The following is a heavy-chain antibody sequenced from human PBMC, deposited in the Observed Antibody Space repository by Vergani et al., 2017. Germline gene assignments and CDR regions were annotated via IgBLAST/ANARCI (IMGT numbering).Heavy chain of an antibody. V-gene: IGHV3-23*01. CDR1: GFTFSSYA. CDR3: ARGPNYYDSSGYSY. D-gene: IGHD3-22*01. Sequence: EVQLLESGGGLVQPGGSLRLSCAASGFTFSSYAMSWVRQAPGKGLEWVSAISGSGGSTYYADSVKGRFTISRDNSKNTLYLQMNSLRAEDTAVYYCARGPNYYDSSGYSYWGQGTLVTVSS. J-gene: IGHJ4*02. CDR2: ISGSGGST.